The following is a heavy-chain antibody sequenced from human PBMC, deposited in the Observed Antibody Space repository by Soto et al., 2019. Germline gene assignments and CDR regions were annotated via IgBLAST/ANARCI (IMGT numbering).Heavy chain of an antibody. CDR3: AKRYCSGGSCLWDAFDI. D-gene: IGHD2-15*01. CDR2: ISGSGGST. Sequence: GGSLRLSCAASGFTFSSYAMSWVRQAPGKGLEWVSAISGSGGSTYYADSVKGRFTISRDNSKNTLYLQMNSLRAEDTAVYYCAKRYCSGGSCLWDAFDIWGQGTMVTVSS. V-gene: IGHV3-23*01. CDR1: GFTFSSYA. J-gene: IGHJ3*02.